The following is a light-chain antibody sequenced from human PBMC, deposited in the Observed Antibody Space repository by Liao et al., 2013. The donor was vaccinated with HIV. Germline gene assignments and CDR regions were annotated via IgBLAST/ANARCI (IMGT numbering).Light chain of an antibody. CDR3: QVWDTSSDHVV. V-gene: IGLV3-21*01. CDR1: NIGIKN. Sequence: SYVLTQPPSVSVAPGKTARITCGGNNIGIKNVHWYQQKPGQAPVLVIYSDSDRPSGIPERFSGSNSGNTATLTITRVEAGDEADYYCQVWDTSSDHVVFGGGTKLTVL. CDR2: SDS. J-gene: IGLJ2*01.